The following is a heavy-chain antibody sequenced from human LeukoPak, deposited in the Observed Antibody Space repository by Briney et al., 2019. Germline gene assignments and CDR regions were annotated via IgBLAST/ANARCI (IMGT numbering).Heavy chain of an antibody. J-gene: IGHJ4*02. V-gene: IGHV4-39*07. CDR3: ARIRFLENFDY. Sequence: GSLRLSCAASGFTFRIHYMSWVRQAPGKGLEGIGSIYYSGSTYYNPSLKSRVTISVDTSKNQFSLKLSSVTAADTAVYYCARIRFLENFDYWGQGTQVTVSS. D-gene: IGHD3-3*01. CDR2: IYYSGST. CDR1: GFTFRIHY.